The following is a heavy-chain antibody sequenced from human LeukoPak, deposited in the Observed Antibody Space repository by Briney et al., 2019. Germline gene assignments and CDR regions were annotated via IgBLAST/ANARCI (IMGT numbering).Heavy chain of an antibody. V-gene: IGHV3-48*04. Sequence: PGGSLRLSCAASGFTFSSYGMRWVRQAPGKGLEWVSYISSSSSTIYYADSVKGRFTISRDNAKNSLYLQMNSLRAEDTAVYYYARDGDFGVVILDYWGRGTLVTVSS. CDR2: ISSSSSTI. CDR1: GFTFSSYG. CDR3: ARDGDFGVVILDY. J-gene: IGHJ4*02. D-gene: IGHD3-3*01.